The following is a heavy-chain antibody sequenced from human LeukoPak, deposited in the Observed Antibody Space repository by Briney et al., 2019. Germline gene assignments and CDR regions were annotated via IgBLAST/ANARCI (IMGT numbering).Heavy chain of an antibody. Sequence: ASVKVSCKASGYTFTSYGISWVRQAPGQGLEWMGWISAYNGNTNYAQKLQGRVTITRNTSISTAYMELSSLRSEDTAVYYCARGIAARPPRRGDYYMDVWGKGTTVTVSS. V-gene: IGHV1-18*01. J-gene: IGHJ6*03. D-gene: IGHD6-6*01. CDR2: ISAYNGNT. CDR3: ARGIAARPPRRGDYYMDV. CDR1: GYTFTSYG.